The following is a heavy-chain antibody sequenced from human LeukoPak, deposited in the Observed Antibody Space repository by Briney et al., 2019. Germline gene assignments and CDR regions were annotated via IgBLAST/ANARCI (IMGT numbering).Heavy chain of an antibody. CDR1: GYSFTNYW. V-gene: IGHV5-51*01. Sequence: GESLKISCKGSGYSFTNYWIAWVRQMPGKGLEWMVIIYPGDSDTRYNPSFQGQVTISADKSINSAYLQWSSLKASDTAMYYCARRSASLYYFEYWGQGTLVSVSS. D-gene: IGHD2-2*01. CDR3: ARRSASLYYFEY. J-gene: IGHJ4*02. CDR2: IYPGDSDT.